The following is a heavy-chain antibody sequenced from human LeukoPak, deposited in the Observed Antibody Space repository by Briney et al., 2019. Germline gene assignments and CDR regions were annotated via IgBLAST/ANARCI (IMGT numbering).Heavy chain of an antibody. J-gene: IGHJ5*02. CDR2: IHYSGST. CDR3: ARHKGCSGGSCYRAWSDP. D-gene: IGHD2-15*01. CDR1: GGSISSNTYY. V-gene: IGHV4-39*01. Sequence: PSETLSLTCTVSGGSISSNTYYWGWIRRPPGKGLEWIGNIHYSGSTYYNPSLKSRVTISVDTSKNQFSLNLSSLTAADTAVYYCARHKGCSGGSCYRAWSDPWGQGTLVTVSS.